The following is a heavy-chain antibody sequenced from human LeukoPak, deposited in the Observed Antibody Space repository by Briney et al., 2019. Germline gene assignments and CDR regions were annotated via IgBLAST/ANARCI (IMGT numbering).Heavy chain of an antibody. D-gene: IGHD4-17*01. CDR3: AIDVHGDYGSGWFDP. Sequence: SVKISCKTSGGTFNSSAISWLRQAPGQGLEWLGGIMPLFGTAGYAQKFQGRVTITKDESTRTVYLELTSLTSDDTAVYYCAIDVHGDYGSGWFDPWGQGTLVSVSS. V-gene: IGHV1-69*05. CDR1: GGTFNSSA. J-gene: IGHJ5*02. CDR2: IMPLFGTA.